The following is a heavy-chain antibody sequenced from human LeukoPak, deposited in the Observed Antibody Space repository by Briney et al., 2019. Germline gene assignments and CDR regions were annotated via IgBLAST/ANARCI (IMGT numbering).Heavy chain of an antibody. D-gene: IGHD6-13*01. V-gene: IGHV4-34*01. J-gene: IGHJ4*02. CDR2: INHRGST. Sequence: PSETLSLTCAVYRGSLSGYYWSCIRQPPGKGLEWIGEINHRGSTNYNPSLKSRVTISVDTSKNQFSLKLSSVTAADTAVYYCALSAAAGTGYWGQGSLVTVCS. CDR1: RGSLSGYY. CDR3: ALSAAAGTGY.